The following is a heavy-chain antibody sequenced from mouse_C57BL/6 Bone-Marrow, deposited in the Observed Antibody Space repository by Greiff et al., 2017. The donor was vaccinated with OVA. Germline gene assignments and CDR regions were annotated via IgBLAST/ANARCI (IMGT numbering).Heavy chain of an antibody. J-gene: IGHJ2*01. CDR1: GFTFSSYG. Sequence: EVQRVESGGDLVKPGGSLKLSCAASGFTFSSYGMSWVRQTPDKRLEWVATISSGGSYTYYPDSVKGRFTISRDNAKNTLYLQMSSLKSEDTAMYYCARHPLITTVVATPDYWGQGTTLTVSS. V-gene: IGHV5-6*01. D-gene: IGHD1-1*01. CDR2: ISSGGSYT. CDR3: ARHPLITTVVATPDY.